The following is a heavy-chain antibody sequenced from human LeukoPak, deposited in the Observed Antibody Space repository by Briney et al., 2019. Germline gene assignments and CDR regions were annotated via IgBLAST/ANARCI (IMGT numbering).Heavy chain of an antibody. V-gene: IGHV3-15*01. D-gene: IGHD3-9*01. CDR1: GFTFSNAW. CDR2: IKSKTDGGTT. Sequence: GGSLRLSCAASGFTFSNAWMSWVRQAAGKGLEWVGRIKSKTDGGTTDYAAPVKGRFTISRDDSKNRLYLQMNSLKNEDTAVYYCTGDDKVFDFWGQGTLVTVSS. CDR3: TGDDKVFDF. J-gene: IGHJ4*02.